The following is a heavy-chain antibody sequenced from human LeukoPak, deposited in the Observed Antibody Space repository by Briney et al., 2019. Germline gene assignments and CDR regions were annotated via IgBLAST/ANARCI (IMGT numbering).Heavy chain of an antibody. Sequence: GGSLRLSCAASGFTFSTYWMHWVRQAPGKGLVWVSLINRGGSSTSYADSVKGRFTISRDNAKNTVYMQMNSLRAEDTTVYYCARGDEYTYGYFDYWGQGTLVTVSS. CDR3: ARGDEYTYGYFDY. J-gene: IGHJ4*02. V-gene: IGHV3-74*01. CDR2: INRGGSST. CDR1: GFTFSTYW. D-gene: IGHD5-18*01.